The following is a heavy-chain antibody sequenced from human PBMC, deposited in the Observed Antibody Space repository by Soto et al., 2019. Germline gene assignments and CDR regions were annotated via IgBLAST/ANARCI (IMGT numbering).Heavy chain of an antibody. CDR3: AKDSSTYGMDV. Sequence: GGSLRLSCAASGFTFSSYGMHWVRQAPGKGLEWVAVISYDGSNKYYADSVKGRFTISRDNSKNTLYLQMNSLRAEDTAVYYCAKDSSTYGMDVWGQGTTVTVSS. CDR2: ISYDGSNK. J-gene: IGHJ6*02. CDR1: GFTFSSYG. D-gene: IGHD2-21*01. V-gene: IGHV3-30*18.